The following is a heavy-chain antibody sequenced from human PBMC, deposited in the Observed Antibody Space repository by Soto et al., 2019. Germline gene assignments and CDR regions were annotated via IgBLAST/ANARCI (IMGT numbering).Heavy chain of an antibody. CDR3: AKDQGNTILAASRGSDQ. V-gene: IGHV3-23*01. J-gene: IGHJ4*01. CDR2: ISGSVTGT. Sequence: GWSLRLSGAAAGFPFSTYSMNWVRQTPWKGLEWLSLISGSVTGTYYADSVKGRFTVSRDNSKNTLFLQMDRLRAEDTAIYYCAKDQGNTILAASRGSDQWGHGTLVTVS. CDR1: GFPFSTYS. D-gene: IGHD1-26*01.